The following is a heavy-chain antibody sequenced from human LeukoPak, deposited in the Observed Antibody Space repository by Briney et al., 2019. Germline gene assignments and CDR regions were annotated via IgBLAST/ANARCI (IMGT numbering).Heavy chain of an antibody. CDR2: IYYSGST. CDR3: ARVLRGSFDWLPVDWYFDL. D-gene: IGHD3-9*01. J-gene: IGHJ2*01. CDR1: GGSISSGGYY. Sequence: PSQTLSLTCTVSGGSISSGGYYWSWIRQHPGKGLEWIGYIYYSGSTNYNPSLKSRVTISVDTSKNQFSLKLSSVTAADTAVYYCARVLRGSFDWLPVDWYFDLWGRGTLVTVSS. V-gene: IGHV4-31*03.